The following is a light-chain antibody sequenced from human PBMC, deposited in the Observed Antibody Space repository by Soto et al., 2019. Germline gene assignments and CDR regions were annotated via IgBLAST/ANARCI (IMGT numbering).Light chain of an antibody. CDR3: QQSYSTLSIT. J-gene: IGKJ5*01. CDR1: ESIGRH. Sequence: DIQMTQSPSSLSASVGDRVTITCRASESIGRHLNWYQQKPGKAPKLLIYAASSLQNGVPSRFRGGGSGTDFTLIISNLQPEDFATYFCQQSYSTLSITFGQGTRLEIK. V-gene: IGKV1-39*01. CDR2: AAS.